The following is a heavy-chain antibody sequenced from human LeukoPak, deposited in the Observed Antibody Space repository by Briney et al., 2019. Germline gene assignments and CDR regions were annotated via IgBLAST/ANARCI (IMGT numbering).Heavy chain of an antibody. CDR3: ARSRPLDSSGYSFDY. D-gene: IGHD3-22*01. CDR1: GGSFSGYY. CDR2: INHSGST. J-gene: IGHJ4*02. Sequence: SETLSLTCAVYGGSFSGYYWSWIRQPPGKGLEWIGEINHSGSTNYNPSLKSRVTISVDTSKNQFSLKLSSVTAADTAVYYCARSRPLDSSGYSFDYWGQGTLVTVSS. V-gene: IGHV4-34*01.